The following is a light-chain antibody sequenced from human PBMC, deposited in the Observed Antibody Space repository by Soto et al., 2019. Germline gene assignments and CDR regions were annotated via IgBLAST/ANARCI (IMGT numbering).Light chain of an antibody. V-gene: IGLV1-47*01. J-gene: IGLJ1*01. CDR1: SSNIGSNY. CDR3: AAWDDSLSARYV. Sequence: QSVLTQPPSASGTPGQRVTISCSGSSSNIGSNYVYWYQQPPGTAPKLLIYRNNQRPSGVPGRFSGSKSGTSASLAISGLRSEDEADYYCAAWDDSLSARYVFGTGTKVTVL. CDR2: RNN.